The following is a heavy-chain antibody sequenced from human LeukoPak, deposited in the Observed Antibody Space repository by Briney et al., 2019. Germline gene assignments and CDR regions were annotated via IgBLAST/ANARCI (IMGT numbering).Heavy chain of an antibody. Sequence: GASVKVSCKASGYTFTSYGISWVRQAPGQGLEWMGWISAYNGNTNYAQKLQGRVTMTTDTSTSTAYMELRSLRSDDTAVYYCARDGGNYGDHMDAFDIWGQGTMVTVSS. J-gene: IGHJ3*02. V-gene: IGHV1-18*01. CDR3: ARDGGNYGDHMDAFDI. CDR2: ISAYNGNT. CDR1: GYTFTSYG. D-gene: IGHD4-17*01.